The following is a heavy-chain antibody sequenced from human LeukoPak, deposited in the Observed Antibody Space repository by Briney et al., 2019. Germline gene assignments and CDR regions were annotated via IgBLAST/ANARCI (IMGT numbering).Heavy chain of an antibody. CDR1: GGSISNYY. Sequence: SETLSLTCTVSGGSISNYYWSWIRQPSGKGLEWIGYIYYSGSTNYNPSLKSRVTISVDTSKNQFSLKLSSVTAADTAVYYCAREHSYYYDSSGYQSRGAFDIWGQGTMVTVSS. V-gene: IGHV4-59*01. D-gene: IGHD3-22*01. CDR2: IYYSGST. J-gene: IGHJ3*02. CDR3: AREHSYYYDSSGYQSRGAFDI.